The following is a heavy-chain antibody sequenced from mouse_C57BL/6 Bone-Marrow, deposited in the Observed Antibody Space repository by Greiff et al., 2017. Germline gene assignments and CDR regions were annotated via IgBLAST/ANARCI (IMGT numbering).Heavy chain of an antibody. D-gene: IGHD2-5*01. CDR1: GYTFTSYW. CDR2: IYPGSGST. CDR3: ARAYYSNYWYFDV. Sequence: QVQLQQPGAELVKPGASVKMSCKASGYTFTSYWITWVKQRPGQGLEWIGEIYPGSGSTNYNEKFKSKATLTVDTASSTTYMQLSSLTSEDSAVYYCARAYYSNYWYFDVGGTGTTVTVSS. V-gene: IGHV1-55*01. J-gene: IGHJ1*03.